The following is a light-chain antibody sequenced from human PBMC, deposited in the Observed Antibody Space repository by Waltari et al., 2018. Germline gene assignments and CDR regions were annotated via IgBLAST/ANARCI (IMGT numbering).Light chain of an antibody. Sequence: AIQMTQSPSSLSASIGDRVTITCRTSQGISSYLAWYQQKPGTSRKLLIYAASTLQSGVPSRFSGSGSGTDFTLTISCLQSEDFATYYCQQYYSYLPITFGQGTRLDLK. V-gene: IGKV1-8*01. CDR2: AAS. CDR1: QGISSY. CDR3: QQYYSYLPIT. J-gene: IGKJ5*01.